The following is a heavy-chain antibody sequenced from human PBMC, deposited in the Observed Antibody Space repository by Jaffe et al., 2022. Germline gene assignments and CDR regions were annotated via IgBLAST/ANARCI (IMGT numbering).Heavy chain of an antibody. CDR2: IYSGGST. Sequence: EVQLVESGGGLVQPGGSLRLSCAASGFTVSSNYMSWVRQAPGKGLEWVSVIYSGGSTYYADSVKGRFTISRHNSKNTLYLQMNSLRAEDTAVYYCARGGPLLWFGELPNFDYWGQGTLVTVSS. V-gene: IGHV3-53*04. J-gene: IGHJ4*02. CDR3: ARGGPLLWFGELPNFDY. CDR1: GFTVSSNY. D-gene: IGHD3-10*01.